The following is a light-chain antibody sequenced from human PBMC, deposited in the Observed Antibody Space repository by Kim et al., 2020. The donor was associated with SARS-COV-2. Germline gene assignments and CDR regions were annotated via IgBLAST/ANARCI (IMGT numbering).Light chain of an antibody. CDR1: QSVRSSY. V-gene: IGKV3-20*01. CDR2: GAS. Sequence: EIVLTQSPGTLSLSPGERATLSCRASQSVRSSYLAWYQQKPGQAPRLLIYGASSGATGIPDRISGSGSGTDFTLTISRLEPEDFAVYYCQQYGSSPNTFGQGTRLEIK. J-gene: IGKJ5*01. CDR3: QQYGSSPNT.